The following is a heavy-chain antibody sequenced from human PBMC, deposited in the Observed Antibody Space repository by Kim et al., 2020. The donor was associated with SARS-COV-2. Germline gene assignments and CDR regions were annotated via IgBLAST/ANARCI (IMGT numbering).Heavy chain of an antibody. D-gene: IGHD3-16*01. CDR2: ST. CDR3: VRGAFHAMDV. Sequence: STRYADSVKGRFTISRDYAKSTLYLQMSSLRAEDTAVYYCVRGAFHAMDVRGQGTTVTVSS. V-gene: IGHV3-74*01. J-gene: IGHJ6*02.